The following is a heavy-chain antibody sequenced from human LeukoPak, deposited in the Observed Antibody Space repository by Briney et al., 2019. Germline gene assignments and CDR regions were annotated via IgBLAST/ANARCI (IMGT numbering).Heavy chain of an antibody. CDR2: INPNSGGT. CDR3: ARLIPQKWELPGKWFDP. D-gene: IGHD1-26*01. J-gene: IGHJ5*02. CDR1: GYSFTGYY. V-gene: IGHV1-2*02. Sequence: ASVKVSCKASGYSFTGYYMHWVRQAPGQGLEWMGWINPNSGGTKYAQKFQGRVTMTTDTSTSTASMELRSLRSDDTAVYYCARLIPQKWELPGKWFDPWGQGTLVTVSS.